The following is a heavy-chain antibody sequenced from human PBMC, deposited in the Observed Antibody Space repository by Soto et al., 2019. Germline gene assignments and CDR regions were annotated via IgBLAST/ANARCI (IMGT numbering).Heavy chain of an antibody. J-gene: IGHJ6*02. CDR2: ISGTGGGT. D-gene: IGHD3-10*01. CDR1: GFTFSNYA. CDR3: AKRAFYGSGIPNYYGMDV. Sequence: TGGSLRLSCAASGFTFSNYAMTWVRPAPGKGLEWVSVISGTGGGTNNADSAKGRFTTSRDNSKNTLYLQMNSLRAEDTAVYYCAKRAFYGSGIPNYYGMDVWGQGPAVTVSS. V-gene: IGHV3-23*01.